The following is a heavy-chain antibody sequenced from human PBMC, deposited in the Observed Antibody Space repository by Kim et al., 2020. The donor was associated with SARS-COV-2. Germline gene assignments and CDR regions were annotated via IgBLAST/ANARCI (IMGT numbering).Heavy chain of an antibody. J-gene: IGHJ4*02. Sequence: ASVKVSCKTSGFTFTSYFIHWVRQAPGQGLEWMGIINLSGGSASYAQKFQGRVTMTKDTSTTTVYMELSSLTSEDTAVYYCATRELSVGGFDYWGQGTLVTVSS. CDR2: INLSGGSA. CDR1: GFTFTSYF. V-gene: IGHV1-46*01. CDR3: ATRELSVGGFDY. D-gene: IGHD3-16*01.